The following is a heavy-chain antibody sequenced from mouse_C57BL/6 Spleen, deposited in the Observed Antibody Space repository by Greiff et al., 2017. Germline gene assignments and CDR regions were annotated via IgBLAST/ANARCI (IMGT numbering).Heavy chain of an antibody. V-gene: IGHV1-26*01. D-gene: IGHD1-1*01. J-gene: IGHJ2*01. CDR1: GYTFTDYY. CDR3: ASNLSFDY. CDR2: INPNNGGT. Sequence: VQLQQSGPELVKPGASVKISCKASGYTFTDYYLNWVKQSHGKSLEWIGDINPNNGGTSYNQKFKGKATLTVDKSASTAYMELRSLTSEDSAVYYCASNLSFDYWGQGTTLTVSS.